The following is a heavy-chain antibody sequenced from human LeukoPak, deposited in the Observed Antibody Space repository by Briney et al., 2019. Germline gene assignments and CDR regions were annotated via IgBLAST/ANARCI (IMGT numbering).Heavy chain of an antibody. D-gene: IGHD5-18*01. CDR1: GGSISSYY. CDR2: IYYSGST. CDR3: ARGGYSYGVNYYYGVDV. J-gene: IGHJ6*04. V-gene: IGHV4-59*01. Sequence: SETLSLTCTVSGGSISSYYWSWIRQPPGKGLEWIGYIYYSGSTNYNPSLKSRVTMSVDTSKNQFSLKLSSVTAADTAVYYCARGGYSYGVNYYYGVDVWGKGTTVTVSS.